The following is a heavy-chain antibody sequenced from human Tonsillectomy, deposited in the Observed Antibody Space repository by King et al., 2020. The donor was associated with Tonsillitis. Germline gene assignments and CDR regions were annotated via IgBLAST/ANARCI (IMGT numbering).Heavy chain of an antibody. CDR1: GYTFPGYY. Sequence: QLVQSGAEVKKPGASVKVSCKASGYTFPGYYMHWVRQAPGQGLEWMGWINPNSGGTNYAQKFQGWVTMTRDTSISTAYMELSRLRSDDTAVYYCARTLLWFGGEFDYWGQGTLVTVSS. V-gene: IGHV1-2*04. CDR2: INPNSGGT. J-gene: IGHJ4*02. D-gene: IGHD3-10*01. CDR3: ARTLLWFGGEFDY.